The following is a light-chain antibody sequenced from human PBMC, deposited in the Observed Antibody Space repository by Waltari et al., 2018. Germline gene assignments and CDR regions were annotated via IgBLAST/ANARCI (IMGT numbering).Light chain of an antibody. Sequence: IQMTQSPSALSASLGDRVTISCRASQNIYSNLAWYQQKPGKAPKLLIYAASSLQSGIPSRFSGSGSGTDFTLTISSLQPEDSAVYYCQHYYDKPYSFGQGTKVEIK. CDR1: QNIYSN. CDR3: QHYYDKPYS. CDR2: AAS. V-gene: IGKV1-6*01. J-gene: IGKJ2*03.